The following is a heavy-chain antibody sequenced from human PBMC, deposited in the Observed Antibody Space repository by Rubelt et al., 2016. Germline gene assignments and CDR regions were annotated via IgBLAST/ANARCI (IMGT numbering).Heavy chain of an antibody. V-gene: IGHV4-59*12. CDR1: GYSISNGYY. D-gene: IGHD6-6*01. CDR3: ARGDIAARLQY. Sequence: QVRLQESGPGLVKPSETLSLTCSVSGYSISNGYYWSWIRQPPGSGLGWIGYIYYSGSTNYNPSLKSRVTMSGDTSKNQFSLKVNPVTAADTAVYYCARGDIAARLQYWGQGTLVTVSS. CDR2: IYYSGST. J-gene: IGHJ4*02.